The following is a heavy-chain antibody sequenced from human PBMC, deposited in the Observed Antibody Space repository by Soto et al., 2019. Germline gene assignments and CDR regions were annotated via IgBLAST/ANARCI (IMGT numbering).Heavy chain of an antibody. D-gene: IGHD2-21*02. CDR2: ISGSGATT. J-gene: IGHJ4*02. CDR3: AKDPEVVVTAPDY. CDR1: GFTFNRYA. V-gene: IGHV3-23*01. Sequence: GGSLRLSCAASGFTFNRYAMNWVRQAAGKGLEWVSGISGSGATTYYADSVKGRFTISRDNSKNTLYLQMNSLGAGDTAVYYCAKDPEVVVTAPDYWGQGTLVTVSS.